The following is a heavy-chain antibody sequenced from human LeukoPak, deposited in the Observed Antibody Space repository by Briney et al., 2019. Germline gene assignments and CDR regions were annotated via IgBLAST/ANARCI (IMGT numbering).Heavy chain of an antibody. CDR3: ARDCGGGSCYGPYDAFDI. Sequence: GGSLRLSCAASGFTFSSYSMNWVRQAPGKGLEWVSSISSSSYIYYADSVKGRFTISRDNAKNSLYLQMNSLRAEDTAVYYCARDCGGGSCYGPYDAFDIWGQGTMVTVSS. CDR2: ISSSSYI. J-gene: IGHJ3*02. V-gene: IGHV3-21*01. D-gene: IGHD2-15*01. CDR1: GFTFSSYS.